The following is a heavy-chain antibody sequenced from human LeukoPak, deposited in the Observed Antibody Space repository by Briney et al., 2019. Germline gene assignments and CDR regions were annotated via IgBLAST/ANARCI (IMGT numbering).Heavy chain of an antibody. D-gene: IGHD1-26*01. CDR2: ISSSSRYI. CDR3: ARDLSVGSKPDLGFDY. CDR1: GFTFSSYN. J-gene: IGHJ4*02. V-gene: IGHV3-21*01. Sequence: GGSLRLSCAASGFTFSSYNMNWVRQAPGKGLEWVSSISSSSRYIYYTDSVKGRFTISRDNAKNSLYLQMNSLRAEDTAVYYCARDLSVGSKPDLGFDYWGQGTLVTVSS.